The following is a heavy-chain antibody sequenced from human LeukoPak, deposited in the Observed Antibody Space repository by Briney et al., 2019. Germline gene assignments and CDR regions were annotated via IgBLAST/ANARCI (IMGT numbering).Heavy chain of an antibody. J-gene: IGHJ5*02. V-gene: IGHV3-30*02. Sequence: GGSLRLSCAASGFTFSSYGMHWVRQAPGKGLEWVAFIRYDGSNKYYADSVKGRFTISRDNSKNTLYLQMNSLRAEDTAVYYCARDLFSYDFWSGMGWFDPWGQGTLVTVSS. CDR1: GFTFSSYG. CDR2: IRYDGSNK. CDR3: ARDLFSYDFWSGMGWFDP. D-gene: IGHD3-3*01.